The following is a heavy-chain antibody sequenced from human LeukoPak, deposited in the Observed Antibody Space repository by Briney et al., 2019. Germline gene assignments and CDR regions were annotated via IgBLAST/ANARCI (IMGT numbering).Heavy chain of an antibody. J-gene: IGHJ6*03. CDR3: ARDFSSSSTVYYYYYMDV. V-gene: IGHV4-39*07. Sequence: SETLSLTCTVSGGSISSSSYYWGWIRQPPGKGLEWIGSIYYSGSTYYNPSLKSRVTISVDTSKNHFSLKLSSVTAADTAIYYCARDFSSSSTVYYYYYMDVWGKGTTVTVSS. CDR1: GGSISSSSYY. D-gene: IGHD6-6*01. CDR2: IYYSGST.